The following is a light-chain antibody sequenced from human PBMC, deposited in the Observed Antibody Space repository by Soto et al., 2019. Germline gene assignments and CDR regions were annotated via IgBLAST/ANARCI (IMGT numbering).Light chain of an antibody. CDR1: SDDVGAYNS. Sequence: QSVLAQPASVSGSPGQSITISCTGTSDDVGAYNSVSWYQQLPHKAPQVILYKGTQRPSGVSSRFSGSTSGNAASLTISGLQAEQEAAYFCCSSEPESTYVFGTGTKVTV. CDR2: KGT. V-gene: IGLV2-23*01. CDR3: CSSEPESTYV. J-gene: IGLJ1*01.